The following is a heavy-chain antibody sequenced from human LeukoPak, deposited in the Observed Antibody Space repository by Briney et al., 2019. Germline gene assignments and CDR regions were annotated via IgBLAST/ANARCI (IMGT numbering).Heavy chain of an antibody. D-gene: IGHD3-9*01. Sequence: SETLSLTCTVSGGSISSYYWSWIRQPPGKGLEWIAYISDIGSINYNPSLKSRVTISLDTSKNQFSLKLSSVTAADTAVYYCARGPPYYDILTGYQYYFDYWGQGTLVTVSS. V-gene: IGHV4-59*12. CDR1: GGSISSYY. J-gene: IGHJ4*02. CDR2: ISDIGSI. CDR3: ARGPPYYDILTGYQYYFDY.